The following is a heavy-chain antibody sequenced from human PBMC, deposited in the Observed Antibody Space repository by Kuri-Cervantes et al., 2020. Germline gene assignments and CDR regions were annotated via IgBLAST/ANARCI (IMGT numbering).Heavy chain of an antibody. CDR3: TRLDSSGYYFDY. J-gene: IGHJ4*02. D-gene: IGHD3-22*01. V-gene: IGHV3-9*01. Sequence: GGSLRLSCAASGFTFDDYAMHWVRQAPGKGLEWVSGISWNSGSIGYADSVKGRFTISRHNSKNTLYLQMNSLRAEDTAVYYCTRLDSSGYYFDYWDQGTPVTVSS. CDR2: ISWNSGSI. CDR1: GFTFDDYA.